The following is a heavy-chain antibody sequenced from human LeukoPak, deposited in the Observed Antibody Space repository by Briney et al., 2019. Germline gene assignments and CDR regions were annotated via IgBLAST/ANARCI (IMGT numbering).Heavy chain of an antibody. CDR3: ARGDSSGWDWYFDL. J-gene: IGHJ2*01. CDR1: GFTFSSYW. D-gene: IGHD6-19*01. Sequence: GGFLRLSCAASGFTFSSYWMHWVRQAPGKGLVWVSRINGDGSSTTNADSVKGRFTISRDNAKNTLHLQMNSLRADDTAVYYCARGDSSGWDWYFDLWGRGTLVTVSS. V-gene: IGHV3-74*01. CDR2: INGDGSST.